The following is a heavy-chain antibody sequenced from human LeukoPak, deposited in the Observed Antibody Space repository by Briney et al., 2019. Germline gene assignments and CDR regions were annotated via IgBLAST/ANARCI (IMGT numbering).Heavy chain of an antibody. CDR2: ITGGSSYI. J-gene: IGHJ4*02. CDR1: GFSFSRYS. CDR3: ARDSSSWSLDY. Sequence: GGSLRLSCAPAGFSFSRYSLIWVRQAPGKGLEWVASITGGSSYIYYSDSVKGRFTISRDNAKRSLYLRMNSLRAEDTAVYYCARDSSSWSLDYWGQGTLVTVSS. D-gene: IGHD6-13*01. V-gene: IGHV3-21*01.